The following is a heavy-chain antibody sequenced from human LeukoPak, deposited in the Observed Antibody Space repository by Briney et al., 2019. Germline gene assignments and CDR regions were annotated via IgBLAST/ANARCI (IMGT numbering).Heavy chain of an antibody. CDR3: AKGQQGQLLWTPFDY. CDR2: IYSGGST. J-gene: IGHJ4*02. CDR1: GFTVSSNY. V-gene: IGHV3-53*01. D-gene: IGHD2-2*01. Sequence: GGSLRLSCAASGFTVSSNYMSWVRQAPGKGLEWVSVIYSGGSTYYADSVKGRFTISRDNSKNTLYLQMNSLRAEDTAVYYCAKGQQGQLLWTPFDYWGQGTLVTVSS.